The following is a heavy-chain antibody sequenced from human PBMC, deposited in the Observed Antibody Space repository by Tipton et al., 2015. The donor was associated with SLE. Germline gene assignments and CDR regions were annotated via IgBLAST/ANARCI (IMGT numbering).Heavy chain of an antibody. CDR2: VYHTGST. V-gene: IGHV4-38-2*01. CDR3: ARRSPVAGRDWYFDL. D-gene: IGHD6-19*01. CDR1: GYSISSGYY. J-gene: IGHJ2*01. Sequence: TLSLTCAVSGYSISSGYYWGWIRQLPGKGLEWIASVYHTGSTYYNPSLKSRVTISVDTSKNQFSLKVNHVTAADTAVYYCARRSPVAGRDWYFDLWGRGTLVTVSS.